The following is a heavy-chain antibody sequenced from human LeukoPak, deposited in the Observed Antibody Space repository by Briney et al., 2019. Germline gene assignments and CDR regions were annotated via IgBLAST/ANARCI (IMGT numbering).Heavy chain of an antibody. CDR3: ARSEAVAGGGGHDY. J-gene: IGHJ4*02. Sequence: KSGGSLRLSCAASGFTFSSYSMNWVRQAPGKGREWVSSISSSSSYIYYADSVKGRFTISRDNAKNSLYLQMNSLRAEDTAVYYCARSEAVAGGGGHDYWGQGTLVTVSS. V-gene: IGHV3-21*01. CDR2: ISSSSSYI. D-gene: IGHD6-19*01. CDR1: GFTFSSYS.